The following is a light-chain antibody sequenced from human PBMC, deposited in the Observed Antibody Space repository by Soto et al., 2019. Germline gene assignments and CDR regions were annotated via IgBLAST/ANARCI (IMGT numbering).Light chain of an antibody. CDR1: SGSVFTSYY. CDR2: STN. J-gene: IGLJ2*01. CDR3: VLYMGSGISV. V-gene: IGLV8-61*01. Sequence: QAVVTQEPSFAVSPGGTVTLTCGLSSGSVFTSYYPSWYQQTPGQAPRTLIYSTNTRSSGVPVRFSGSILGTKAALTITGAHADDDSDYYCVLYMGSGISVFGGGTKLTVL.